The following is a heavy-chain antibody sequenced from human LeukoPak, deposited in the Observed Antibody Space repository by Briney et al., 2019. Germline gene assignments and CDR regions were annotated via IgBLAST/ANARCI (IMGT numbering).Heavy chain of an antibody. CDR1: GFTVSSNY. CDR2: IYSGGST. J-gene: IGHJ6*02. CDR3: ASSMTYNYYYYGMDV. D-gene: IGHD2-2*01. Sequence: GRSLRLSCAASGFTVSSNYMSWVRQAPGKGLEWVSVIYSGGSTYYADSVKGRFTISRDNSKNTLYLQMNSLRAEDTAVYYCASSMTYNYYYYGMDVWGQGTTVTVSS. V-gene: IGHV3-53*01.